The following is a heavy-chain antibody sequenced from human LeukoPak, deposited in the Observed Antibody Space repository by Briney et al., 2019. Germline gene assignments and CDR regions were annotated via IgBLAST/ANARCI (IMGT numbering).Heavy chain of an antibody. D-gene: IGHD6-19*01. CDR2: IYYSGST. J-gene: IGHJ4*02. Sequence: NRSDTLSLTCTLSGGYISRGGYYWRWIRQHPGKGLEWIGYIYYSGSTYYNPSLKSGVTISVDTSKNQFSLKLSSVTAADTAVYYCASTSGWYGYFDYWGQGTLVTVSS. V-gene: IGHV4-31*03. CDR3: ASTSGWYGYFDY. CDR1: GGYISRGGYY.